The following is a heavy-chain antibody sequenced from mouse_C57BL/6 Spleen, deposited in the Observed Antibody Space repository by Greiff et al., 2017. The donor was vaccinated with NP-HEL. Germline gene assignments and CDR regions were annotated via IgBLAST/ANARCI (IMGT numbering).Heavy chain of an antibody. CDR1: GYTFTSYG. Sequence: VQLQQSGAELARPGASVKLSCKASGYTFTSYGISWVKQRTGQGLEWIGEIYPRSGNTYYNEKFKGKATLTADKSSSTAYMELRSLTSEDSAVYFCAKDEGTIYYGNLFAYWGQGTLVTVSA. CDR3: AKDEGTIYYGNLFAY. D-gene: IGHD2-1*01. J-gene: IGHJ3*01. V-gene: IGHV1-81*01. CDR2: IYPRSGNT.